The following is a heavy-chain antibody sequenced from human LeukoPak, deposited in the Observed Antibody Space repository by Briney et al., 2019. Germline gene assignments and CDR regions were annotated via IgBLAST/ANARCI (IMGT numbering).Heavy chain of an antibody. J-gene: IGHJ6*03. V-gene: IGHV5-51*01. CDR3: ARQGTGTIGFYYYMDV. D-gene: IGHD1-1*01. CDR2: IYPGDSDT. Sequence: GESLKISCKGSGYSFTNYWIAWVRQMPGKGLEWMGIIYPGDSDTRYSPSFQGQVTISADKSISTAYLQWSSLKAPDTAMYYCARQGTGTIGFYYYMDVWGKGTTVTVSS. CDR1: GYSFTNYW.